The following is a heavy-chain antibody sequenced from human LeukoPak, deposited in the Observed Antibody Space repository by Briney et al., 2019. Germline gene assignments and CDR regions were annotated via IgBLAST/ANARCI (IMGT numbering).Heavy chain of an antibody. J-gene: IGHJ2*01. CDR2: INQDGSGK. Sequence: GGSLRLSCTASGFTFGDYAMSWFRQAPGKGLEWVANINQDGSGKYYVDSVKGRFTISRGNAKNSLYLQMNSLRAEDTAVYYCASDRYYYDSSGYYSHYWYFDLWGRGTLATVSS. CDR1: GFTFGDYA. CDR3: ASDRYYYDSSGYYSHYWYFDL. D-gene: IGHD3-22*01. V-gene: IGHV3-7*01.